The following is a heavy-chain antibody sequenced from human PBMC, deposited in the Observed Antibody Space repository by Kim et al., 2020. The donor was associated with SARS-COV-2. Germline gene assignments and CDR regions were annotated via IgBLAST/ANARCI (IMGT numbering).Heavy chain of an antibody. CDR3: ALKYYYDSSGYSYDAFDI. D-gene: IGHD3-22*01. CDR1: GFTFSSYG. V-gene: IGHV3-33*01. CDR2: IWYDGSNK. Sequence: GGSLRLSCAASGFTFSSYGMHWVRQAPGKGLEWVAVIWYDGSNKYYADSVKGRFTISRDNSKNTLYLQMNSLRAEDTAVYYCALKYYYDSSGYSYDAFDIWGQGTMVIVSS. J-gene: IGHJ3*02.